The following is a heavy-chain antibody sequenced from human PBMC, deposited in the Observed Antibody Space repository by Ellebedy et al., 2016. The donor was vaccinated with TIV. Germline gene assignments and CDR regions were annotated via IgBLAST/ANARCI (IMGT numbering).Heavy chain of an antibody. CDR2: INQYESEK. Sequence: PGGSLRLSCAASGFTFGNSWMTLVRQAPGKGLEWVAIINQYESEKYYVDSVKGRFTISRDNAKNSLYLQMNSLTAEDTAVYYWARNDWSPVESWGQGTLVAVSS. D-gene: IGHD2-21*01. J-gene: IGHJ4*02. CDR1: GFTFGNSW. V-gene: IGHV3-7*03. CDR3: ARNDWSPVES.